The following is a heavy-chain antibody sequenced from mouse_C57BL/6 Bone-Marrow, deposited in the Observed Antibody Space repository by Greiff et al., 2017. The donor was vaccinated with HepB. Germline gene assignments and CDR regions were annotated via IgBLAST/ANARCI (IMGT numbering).Heavy chain of an antibody. V-gene: IGHV14-4*01. CDR3: TTYGSSYWFAY. J-gene: IGHJ3*01. CDR1: GFNIKDDY. Sequence: VQLQQSGAELVRPGASVKLSCTASGFNIKDDYMHWVKQRPEQGLEWIGWIDPENGDTEYASKFQGKATITADTSSNTAYLKLSSLTSEDTAVYYCTTYGSSYWFAYWGQGTLVTVSA. CDR2: IDPENGDT. D-gene: IGHD1-1*01.